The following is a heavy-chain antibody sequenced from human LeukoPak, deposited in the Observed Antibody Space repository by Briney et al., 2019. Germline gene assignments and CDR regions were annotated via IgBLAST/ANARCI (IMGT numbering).Heavy chain of an antibody. J-gene: IGHJ4*02. CDR2: IYHSGST. V-gene: IGHV4-30-2*01. CDR3: ARGAFAQQLVHGEVDY. D-gene: IGHD6-13*01. CDR1: GGSISSGGYY. Sequence: PSQTLSLTCTVSGGSISSGGYYWSWIRQPPGKGLEWIGYIYHSGSTYYNPSLKSRVTISVDRSKNQFSLKLSSVTAADTAVYYCARGAFAQQLVHGEVDYWGQGTLVTVSS.